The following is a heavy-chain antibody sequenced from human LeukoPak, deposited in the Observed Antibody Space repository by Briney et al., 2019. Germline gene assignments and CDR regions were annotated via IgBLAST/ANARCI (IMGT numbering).Heavy chain of an antibody. V-gene: IGHV3-30*04. CDR1: GFTFSSYA. D-gene: IGHD6-6*01. J-gene: IGHJ4*02. Sequence: GGSLRLSCAASGFTFSSYAMHWVRQAPGKGLEWVAVISYDGSNKYYADSVKGRFTISRDNSKNTLYLQMNSLRAEDTAVYYCARARSSSLGFDYWGQGTLVTVSS. CDR2: ISYDGSNK. CDR3: ARARSSSLGFDY.